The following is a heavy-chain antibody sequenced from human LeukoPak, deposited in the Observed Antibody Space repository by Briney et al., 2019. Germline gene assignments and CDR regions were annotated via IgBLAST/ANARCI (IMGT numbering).Heavy chain of an antibody. CDR3: ARHHDILTGYCLGALDY. CDR2: IYPGDSDT. D-gene: IGHD3-9*01. V-gene: IGHV5-51*01. J-gene: IGHJ4*02. CDR1: GYSFTSYW. Sequence: GESLKISCKGSGYSFTSYWIGWVRQMPGKGLEWMGIIYPGDSDTRYSPSFQGQVTISADKSISTAYLQWSSLKASDTAMYYCARHHDILTGYCLGALDYWGQGTLVTVSS.